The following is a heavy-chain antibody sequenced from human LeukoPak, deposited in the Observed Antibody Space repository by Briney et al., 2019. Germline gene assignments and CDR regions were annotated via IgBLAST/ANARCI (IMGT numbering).Heavy chain of an antibody. CDR1: GYSISSGYY. CDR2: IYHSGST. V-gene: IGHV4-38-2*02. J-gene: IGHJ3*02. CDR3: ARGDITSYAFDI. D-gene: IGHD3-16*01. Sequence: PSETLSLTCTVSGYSISSGYYWGWIRQPPGKGLEWIGSIYHSGSTYYNPSLKSRVTISVDTSKNQFSLKLSSVTAADTAVYCCARGDITSYAFDIWGQGTMVTVSS.